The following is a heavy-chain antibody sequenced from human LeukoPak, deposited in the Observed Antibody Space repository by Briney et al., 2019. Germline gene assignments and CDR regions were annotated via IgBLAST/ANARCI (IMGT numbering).Heavy chain of an antibody. D-gene: IGHD2-15*01. CDR2: TSSSDAGT. Sequence: GGSLRLSCAVSGFPLSSYAMSWVRQAPGKGLEWVSATSSSDAGTYYADSVRGRFTISRDNSKNTLYLQMNSLRAEDAAVYYXXXXXXXSCSGVYCYPFDYWGQGTLVTVSS. V-gene: IGHV3-23*01. CDR1: GFPLSSYA. J-gene: IGHJ4*02. CDR3: XXXXXXSCSGVYCYPFDY.